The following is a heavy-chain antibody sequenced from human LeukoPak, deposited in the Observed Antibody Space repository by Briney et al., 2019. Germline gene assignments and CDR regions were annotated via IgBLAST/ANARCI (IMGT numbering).Heavy chain of an antibody. CDR3: ARGVFYGELPYNWFDP. V-gene: IGHV4-38-2*02. D-gene: IGHD4-17*01. CDR1: GYSISSGYY. CDR2: IYHSGST. J-gene: IGHJ5*02. Sequence: PSETLSLTCTVSGYSISSGYYWGWIRQPPGKGLEWIGSIYHSGSTYYNPSLKSRVTISVDTSKNQFSLKLSSVTAADTAVYYCARGVFYGELPYNWFDPWGQGTLVTVSS.